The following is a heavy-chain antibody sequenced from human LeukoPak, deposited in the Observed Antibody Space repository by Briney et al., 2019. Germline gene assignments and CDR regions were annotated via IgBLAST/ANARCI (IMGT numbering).Heavy chain of an antibody. D-gene: IGHD3-22*01. Sequence: GGSLRLSCVASGFTFSSYGMHWVRQAAGKGLEWVAVIWYDGSNENYADFVKGRFTISRDNSKNTLYLQMNSLRAEDTAVYYCARALASSGYYSFLDYWGQGTLVTVSS. CDR1: GFTFSSYG. V-gene: IGHV3-33*01. CDR2: IWYDGSNE. J-gene: IGHJ4*02. CDR3: ARALASSGYYSFLDY.